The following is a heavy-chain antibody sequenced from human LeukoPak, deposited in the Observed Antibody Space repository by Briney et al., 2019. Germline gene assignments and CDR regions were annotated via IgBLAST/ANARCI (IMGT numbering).Heavy chain of an antibody. CDR2: IKPNSGGT. V-gene: IGHV1-2*02. D-gene: IGHD4-23*01. CDR3: ARGGSLNSPFDY. CDR1: GYTFTRYY. J-gene: IGHJ4*02. Sequence: ASVKDSCKASGYTFTRYYMHWVRQAPGQGLEWMGWIKPNSGGTNYAQKFQGRVTMTRDTSISTVYMELSRLRSDDTAVYYCARGGSLNSPFDYWGQGTLVTVSS.